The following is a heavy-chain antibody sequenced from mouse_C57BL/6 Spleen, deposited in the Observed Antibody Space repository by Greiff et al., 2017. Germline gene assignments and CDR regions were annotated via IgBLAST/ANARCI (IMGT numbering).Heavy chain of an antibody. V-gene: IGHV1-81*01. CDR3: APSTTVVGGAMDY. CDR1: GYTFTSYG. Sequence: VKLQESGAELARPGASVKLSCKASGYTFTSYGISWVKQRTGQGLEWIGEIYPRSGNTYYNEKFKGKATLTADKSSSTAYMELRSLTSEDSAVYFCAPSTTVVGGAMDYWGQGTSVTVSS. D-gene: IGHD1-1*01. CDR2: IYPRSGNT. J-gene: IGHJ4*01.